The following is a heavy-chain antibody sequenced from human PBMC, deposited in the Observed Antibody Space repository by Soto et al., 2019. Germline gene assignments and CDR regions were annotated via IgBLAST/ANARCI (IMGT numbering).Heavy chain of an antibody. CDR1: GFTFSNYA. Sequence: EVQLLESGGGLVQPGGSLRLSCAASGFTFSNYAMNWVRQAPGKGLEWVSTISGSGGSPYYADSVQARFTISRDNSKNTLYLQTNSLRAGDSAIYYRAKEGTSGLYYFDYWGQGTLVTVAS. J-gene: IGHJ4*02. CDR2: ISGSGGSP. V-gene: IGHV3-23*01. D-gene: IGHD6-19*01. CDR3: AKEGTSGLYYFDY.